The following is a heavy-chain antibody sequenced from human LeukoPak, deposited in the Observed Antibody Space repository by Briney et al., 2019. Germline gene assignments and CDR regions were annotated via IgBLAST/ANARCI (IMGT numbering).Heavy chain of an antibody. D-gene: IGHD3-3*01. CDR3: AREYYDFWSGYYTALGSDY. J-gene: IGHJ4*02. CDR1: GFTLSSYS. CDR2: ISSSSSYI. V-gene: IGHV3-21*01. Sequence: GGSLRLSCAASGFTLSSYSMNWVRQAPGKGLEWVSSISSSSSYIYYADSVKGRFTISRDNAKNSLYLQMNSLRAEDTAVYYCAREYYDFWSGYYTALGSDYWGQGTLVTVSS.